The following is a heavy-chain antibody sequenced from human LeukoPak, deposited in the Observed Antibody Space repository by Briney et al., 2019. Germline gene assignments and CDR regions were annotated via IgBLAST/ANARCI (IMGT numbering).Heavy chain of an antibody. Sequence: PGGSLRLSCAASGFTFSSYGMHWVRQAPGKGLEWVAFIRYDGSNKYYADSVKGRFTISRDNSKNTLYLQMNSLRAEDTAAYYCAKDGYSGYDHDAFDIWGQGTMVTVSS. CDR3: AKDGYSGYDHDAFDI. V-gene: IGHV3-30*02. J-gene: IGHJ3*02. D-gene: IGHD5-12*01. CDR1: GFTFSSYG. CDR2: IRYDGSNK.